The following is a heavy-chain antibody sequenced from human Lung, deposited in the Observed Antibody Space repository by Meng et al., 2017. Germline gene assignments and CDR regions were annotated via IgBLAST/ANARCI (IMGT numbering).Heavy chain of an antibody. CDR3: ARGPTTMAHDFDY. CDR2: INHSGST. V-gene: IGHV4-34*01. CDR1: GGSFLAYY. J-gene: IGHJ4*02. D-gene: IGHD4-11*01. Sequence: QLQVQQWVAGLLNPSGLRCSTCCVSGGSFLAYYGGVFRQHPGKGLEWIGEINHSGSTNYNPSLESRATISVDTSQNNLSLKLSSVTAADSAVYYCARGPTTMAHDFDYWGQGTLVTVSS.